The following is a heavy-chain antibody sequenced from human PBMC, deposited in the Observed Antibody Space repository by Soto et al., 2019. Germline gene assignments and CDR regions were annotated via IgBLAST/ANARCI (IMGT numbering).Heavy chain of an antibody. V-gene: IGHV4-39*01. Sequence: QLQLQESGPGLVKPSETLSLTCTVSGGSISSSSYYWGWIRQPPGKGLEWIGSIYYSGSTYYNPSLKSRVTISVDTSKNQFSLKLSSVTAADTAVYYCARLDGHYGVAPYGMDVWGQGTTVTVSS. CDR1: GGSISSSSYY. D-gene: IGHD3-3*01. J-gene: IGHJ6*02. CDR2: IYYSGST. CDR3: ARLDGHYGVAPYGMDV.